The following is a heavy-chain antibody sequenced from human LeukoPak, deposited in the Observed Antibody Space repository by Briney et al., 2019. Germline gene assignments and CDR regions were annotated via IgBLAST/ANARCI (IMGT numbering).Heavy chain of an antibody. CDR2: INHSGST. V-gene: IGHV4-34*01. CDR1: GGSFSGYY. CDR3: AREGGGSCYDPSYFDY. Sequence: SETLSLTCAVYGGSFSGYYWSWIRQPPGKGLEWIGEINHSGSTNYNPSLKSRVTISVDTSKNRFSLKLSSVTAADTAVYYCAREGGGSCYDPSYFDYWGQGTLVTVSS. J-gene: IGHJ4*02. D-gene: IGHD2-15*01.